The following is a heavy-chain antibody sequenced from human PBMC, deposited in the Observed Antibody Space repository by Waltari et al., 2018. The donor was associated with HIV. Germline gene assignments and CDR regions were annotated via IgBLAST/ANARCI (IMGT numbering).Heavy chain of an antibody. CDR2: IYPFDSDT. Sequence: EVQLVQSGAEARKSGESLKISCKASGYTFTNYWIAWVRQMSGEGLEWMGIIYPFDSDTRYNPSFEGQITISADKSLATAYLEWSNLNASDAAIYYCARLFYYDTTGYINNAFDIWGQGTVVTVS. J-gene: IGHJ3*02. CDR1: GYTFTNYW. V-gene: IGHV5-51*03. D-gene: IGHD3-22*01. CDR3: ARLFYYDTTGYINNAFDI.